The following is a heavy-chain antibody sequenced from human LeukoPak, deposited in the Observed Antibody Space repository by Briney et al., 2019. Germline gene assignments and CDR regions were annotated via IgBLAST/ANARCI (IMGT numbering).Heavy chain of an antibody. CDR3: ARGGGYYWNWFDP. Sequence: SETLSFTCSVDGGFISTVSYYWGWIRQPPGKGPEWIGSMYYTGSTYYNPSLKSRVTISADTPNNQFSLKLTSVTAADTALYYCARGGGYYWNWFDPWGQGTLVTVSS. V-gene: IGHV4-39*01. CDR1: GGFISTVSYY. J-gene: IGHJ5*02. D-gene: IGHD3-22*01. CDR2: MYYTGST.